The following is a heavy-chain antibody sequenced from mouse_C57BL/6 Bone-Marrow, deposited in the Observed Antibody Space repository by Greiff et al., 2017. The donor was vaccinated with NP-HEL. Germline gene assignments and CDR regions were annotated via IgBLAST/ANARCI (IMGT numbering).Heavy chain of an antibody. CDR1: GYTFTSYG. V-gene: IGHV1-81*01. J-gene: IGHJ4*01. Sequence: VKLQQSGAELARPGASVKLSCKASGYTFTSYGISWVNQRTGHGLEWIADIHPTSGNTYSHHKFKGKATLPADKSSRTAYMGLRSLTSEGSAVYFCASMDYWGQGTSVTVSS. CDR2: IHPTSGNT. CDR3: ASMDY.